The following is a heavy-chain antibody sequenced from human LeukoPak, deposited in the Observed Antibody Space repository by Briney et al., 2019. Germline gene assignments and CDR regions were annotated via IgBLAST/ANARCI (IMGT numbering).Heavy chain of an antibody. Sequence: ASVKVSCKASGGTFSSYAISWVRQAPGQGLEWMGEIIPIFGTANYAQKFQGRVTITADESTSTAYMELSSLRSEDTAVYYCARGTLGDYYGSGSYYTRDYYYYYMDVWGKGTTVTISS. V-gene: IGHV1-69*13. J-gene: IGHJ6*03. CDR1: GGTFSSYA. D-gene: IGHD3-10*01. CDR3: ARGTLGDYYGSGSYYTRDYYYYYMDV. CDR2: IIPIFGTA.